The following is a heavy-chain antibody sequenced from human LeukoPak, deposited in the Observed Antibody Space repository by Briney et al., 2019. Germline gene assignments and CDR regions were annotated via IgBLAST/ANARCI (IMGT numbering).Heavy chain of an antibody. J-gene: IGHJ4*02. CDR3: AKGGSYYDSSGYYGY. Sequence: PGGSLRLSCAASGFTFSSYAMSWVRQAPGKGLEWVSAISGSGGSTYYVDSVKGRFTISRDNSKNTLYLQMNSLRAEDTAVYYCAKGGSYYDSSGYYGYWGQGTLVTVSS. CDR2: ISGSGGST. CDR1: GFTFSSYA. V-gene: IGHV3-23*01. D-gene: IGHD3-22*01.